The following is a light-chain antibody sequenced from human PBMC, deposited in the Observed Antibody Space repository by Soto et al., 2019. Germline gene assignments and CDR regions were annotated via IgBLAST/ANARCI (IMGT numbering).Light chain of an antibody. V-gene: IGKV3-20*01. Sequence: EIVLTQSPGTLSLSPGERATLSCRASQSVSLGWYQQKPGQAPWLLIFGASNRATDIPDRFSGSGSGTDFNLTISRLEREEFSVCYCRQYGRSPRIFGQWTRGEMK. CDR3: RQYGRSPRI. CDR1: QSVS. J-gene: IGKJ5*01. CDR2: GAS.